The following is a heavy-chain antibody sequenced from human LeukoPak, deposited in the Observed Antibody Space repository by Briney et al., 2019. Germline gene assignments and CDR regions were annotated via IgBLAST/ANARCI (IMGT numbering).Heavy chain of an antibody. CDR3: ARAPVYCSSTSCYTMYMDV. CDR2: MNPNSGNT. Sequence: ASVKVSCKASGYTFTGYYMHWVRQATGQGLEWMGWMNPNSGNTGYAQKFQGRVTITRNTSISTAYMELSSLRSEDTAVYYCARAPVYCSSTSCYTMYMDVWGKGTTVTVSS. J-gene: IGHJ6*03. CDR1: GYTFTGYY. V-gene: IGHV1-8*03. D-gene: IGHD2-2*02.